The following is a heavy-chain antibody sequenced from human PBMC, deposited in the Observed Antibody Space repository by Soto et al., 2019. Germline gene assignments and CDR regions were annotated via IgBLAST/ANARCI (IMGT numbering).Heavy chain of an antibody. Sequence: PSETLSLTCTVSGGSISSSSYYWGWIRQPPGKGLEWIGSIYYSGSTYYNPSLKSRVTISVDTSKNQFSLKLSSVTAADTAVYYCARHLFSSSSWGGKSHTPGLFDPWGQGTLVTVSS. CDR3: ARHLFSSSSWGGKSHTPGLFDP. CDR1: GGSISSSSYY. CDR2: IYYSGST. V-gene: IGHV4-39*01. J-gene: IGHJ5*02. D-gene: IGHD6-13*01.